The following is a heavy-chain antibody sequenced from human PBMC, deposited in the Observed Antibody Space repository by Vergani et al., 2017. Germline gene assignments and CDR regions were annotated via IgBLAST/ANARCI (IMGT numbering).Heavy chain of an antibody. V-gene: IGHV3-30*18. CDR3: AEGGSSGWGTFDY. CDR1: GFTLSSYG. Sequence: HVQLVESGGGVVQPGRSLRLSCAASGFTLSSYGMHWVRQAPGKGLEWVAVISYDGSNKYYADSVKGRFTISRDNSKNTLYLQMNSLRAEDTAVYYCAEGGSSGWGTFDYWGQGTLVTVSS. D-gene: IGHD6-19*01. J-gene: IGHJ4*02. CDR2: ISYDGSNK.